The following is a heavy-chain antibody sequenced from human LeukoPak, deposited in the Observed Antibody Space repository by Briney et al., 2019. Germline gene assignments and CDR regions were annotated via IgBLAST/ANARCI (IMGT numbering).Heavy chain of an antibody. CDR1: GFTFSSYS. CDR2: ISSSSSYI. D-gene: IGHD6-13*01. CDR3: AVAAGRGDYYFDY. V-gene: IGHV3-21*01. J-gene: IGHJ4*02. Sequence: GGPLRLSCAASGFTFSSYSMNWVRQAPGKGLEWVSSISSSSSYIYYADSVKGRFTISRDNAKNSLYLQMNSLRAEDTAVYYCAVAAGRGDYYFDYWGQGTLVTVSS.